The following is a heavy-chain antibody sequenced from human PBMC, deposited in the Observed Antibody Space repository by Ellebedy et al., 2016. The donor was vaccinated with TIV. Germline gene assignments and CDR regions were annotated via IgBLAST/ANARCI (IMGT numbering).Heavy chain of an antibody. CDR1: NGSFTPSF. Sequence: MPSETLSLTCAVYNGSFTPSFWSWVRQPPGKGREWTGEITASVTTNNTPSLKNRVTISVDTPQRQFSLRLTSVTAADTAVYYCASLRALIVGDWGYWGQGTLVTVSS. V-gene: IGHV4-34*01. J-gene: IGHJ4*02. CDR3: ASLRALIVGDWGY. D-gene: IGHD1-26*01. CDR2: ITASVTT.